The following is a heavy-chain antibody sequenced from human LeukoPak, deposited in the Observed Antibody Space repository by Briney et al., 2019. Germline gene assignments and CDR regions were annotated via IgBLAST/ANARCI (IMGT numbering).Heavy chain of an antibody. D-gene: IGHD1-1*01. CDR2: IKSKTDGGTT. Sequence: PGGSLTLSCAASGFTFSTYWMTWVRQAPGKGLEWVGRIKSKTDGGTTDYAAPVKGRFTISRDDSKNTLYLQMNSLKTEDTAVYYCTTDGAYNWNDVAWFDPWGQGSLATVSS. CDR3: TTDGAYNWNDVAWFDP. J-gene: IGHJ5*02. CDR1: GFTFSTYW. V-gene: IGHV3-15*01.